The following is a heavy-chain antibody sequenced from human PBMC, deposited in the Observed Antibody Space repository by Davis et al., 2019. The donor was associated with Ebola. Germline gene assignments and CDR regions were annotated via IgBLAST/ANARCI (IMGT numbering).Heavy chain of an antibody. J-gene: IGHJ5*02. V-gene: IGHV5-51*01. D-gene: IGHD3-3*01. Sequence: PGGSLRLSCKGSGYSFTSYWIGWVRQMPGKGLEWMGIIYPGDSDTRYSPSFQGQVTISADKSISTAYLQWSSLKASDTAMYYCARRLRGRGYSEGWFDPWGQGTLVTVSS. CDR3: ARRLRGRGYSEGWFDP. CDR2: IYPGDSDT. CDR1: GYSFTSYW.